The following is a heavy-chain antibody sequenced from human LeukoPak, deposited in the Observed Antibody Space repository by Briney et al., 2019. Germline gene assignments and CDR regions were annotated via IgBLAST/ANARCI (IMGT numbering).Heavy chain of an antibody. Sequence: GGSLRLSCAASGFTVSSNYMSWVRQAPGKGLEWVSVIYSGGSTYYADSVKGRFTISRDISKNTLYLQMNSLRPADTAVYYCAREGSGWYPFDYWGQGALVTVSS. V-gene: IGHV3-53*05. D-gene: IGHD6-19*01. CDR1: GFTVSSNY. CDR2: IYSGGST. J-gene: IGHJ4*02. CDR3: AREGSGWYPFDY.